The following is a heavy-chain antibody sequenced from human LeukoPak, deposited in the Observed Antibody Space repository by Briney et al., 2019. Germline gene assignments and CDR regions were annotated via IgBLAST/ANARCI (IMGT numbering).Heavy chain of an antibody. CDR2: INPNSGGT. CDR1: GYTFTGYY. J-gene: IGHJ4*02. V-gene: IGHV1-2*02. Sequence: GASVKVSCKASGYTFTGYYMHWVRQAPGQGLEWMGWINPNSGGTNYAQKFQGRVTMTRNTSISTAYMELSSLRSEDTAVYYCASRTYYGTDYWGQGTLVTVSS. D-gene: IGHD3-10*01. CDR3: ASRTYYGTDY.